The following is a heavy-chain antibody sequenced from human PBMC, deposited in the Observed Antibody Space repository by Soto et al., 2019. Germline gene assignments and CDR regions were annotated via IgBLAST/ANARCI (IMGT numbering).Heavy chain of an antibody. CDR1: GGSITSSGYY. D-gene: IGHD2-2*01. J-gene: IGHJ4*02. CDR2: TSNIGST. Sequence: QVQLQESGPGLVKPSQTLSLTCTVSGGSITSSGYYWSWIRQHPGEGLEWIGFTSNIGSTCYNPSLKSRVTISVDTSSHQFSLNRKSLTAADTAVYYCARGGGSTKVDYWGQGTVVTVSP. CDR3: ARGGGSTKVDY. V-gene: IGHV4-31*03.